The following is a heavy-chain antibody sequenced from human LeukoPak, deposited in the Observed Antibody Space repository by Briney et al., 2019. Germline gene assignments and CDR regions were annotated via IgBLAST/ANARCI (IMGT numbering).Heavy chain of an antibody. CDR3: ARHLRFTNCVCYTKFDY. D-gene: IGHD2-8*01. CDR2: IYHGGST. CDR1: GYSISSGYS. J-gene: IGHJ4*02. V-gene: IGHV4-38-2*02. Sequence: SETLSLTCTVSGYSISSGYSWGWIRQPPGKGLEGIGSIYHGGSTYYNPSLKSRVTISVDTSKNQFSLKLSAVAAADTAVYYCARHLRFTNCVCYTKFDYWGQGTLVTVSS.